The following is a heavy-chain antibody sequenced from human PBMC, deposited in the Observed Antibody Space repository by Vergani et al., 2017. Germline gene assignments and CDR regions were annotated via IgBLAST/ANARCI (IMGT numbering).Heavy chain of an antibody. J-gene: IGHJ4*02. D-gene: IGHD4-17*01. Sequence: VHLVESGGGLVKPGGSLRLSCAASGFTFSSYSMNWVRQAPGKGLEWVSSISSSSSYIYYADSVKGRFTISRDNAKNSLYLQMNSLRAEDTAVYYCARGGLTVTTLLVDWGQGTLVTVSS. V-gene: IGHV3-21*01. CDR3: ARGGLTVTTLLVD. CDR2: ISSSSSYI. CDR1: GFTFSSYS.